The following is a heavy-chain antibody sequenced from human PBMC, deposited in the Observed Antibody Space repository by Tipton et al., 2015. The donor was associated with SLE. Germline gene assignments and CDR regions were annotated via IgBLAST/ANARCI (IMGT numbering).Heavy chain of an antibody. D-gene: IGHD3-3*01. V-gene: IGHV4-39*01. CDR2: IYYSGST. J-gene: IGHJ3*02. Sequence: TLSLTCTVSGGSISSSSYYWGWIRQTPGKGLEWIGSIYYSGSTYYNPSLKSRVTISVDTSKNQFSLKLGSVTAADTAVYYCATRRQVRITILGMVTPPTHSFDIWGLGTMVTVSS. CDR3: ATRRQVRITILGMVTPPTHSFDI. CDR1: GGSISSSSYY.